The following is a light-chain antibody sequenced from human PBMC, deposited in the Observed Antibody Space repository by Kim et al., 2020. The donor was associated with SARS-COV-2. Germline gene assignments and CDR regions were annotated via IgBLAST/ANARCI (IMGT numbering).Light chain of an antibody. CDR1: QDINRY. J-gene: IGKJ4*01. CDR2: DAS. V-gene: IGKV1-16*01. CDR3: QQYRFYPPT. Sequence: ASVGDRVTITCRASQDINRYLAWFQQKTGKAPKSLISDASNLQSGVPSRFSGSLSGTDFTLTISSLQPEDSATYYCQQYRFYPPTFGGGTKVDIK.